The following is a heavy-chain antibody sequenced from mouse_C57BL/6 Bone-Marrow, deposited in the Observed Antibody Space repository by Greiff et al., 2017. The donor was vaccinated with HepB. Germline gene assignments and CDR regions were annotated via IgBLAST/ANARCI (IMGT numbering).Heavy chain of an antibody. J-gene: IGHJ4*01. D-gene: IGHD1-1*01. CDR1: GYSITSGYY. CDR2: ISYDGSN. CDR3: ARATTVVATDYAMDY. Sequence: VQLQQSGPGLVKPSQSLSLTCSVTGYSITSGYYWNWIRQFPGNKLEWMGYISYDGSNNYNPSLKNRISITRDTSKNQFFLKLNSVTTEDTATYYCARATTVVATDYAMDYWGQGTSVTVSS. V-gene: IGHV3-6*01.